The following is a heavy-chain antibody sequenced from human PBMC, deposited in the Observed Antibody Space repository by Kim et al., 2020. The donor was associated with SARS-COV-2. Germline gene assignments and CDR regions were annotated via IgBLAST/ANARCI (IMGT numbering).Heavy chain of an antibody. D-gene: IGHD3-10*01. CDR2: IYYSGST. Sequence: SETLSLTCTVSGGSISSYYWSWIRQPPGKGLEWIGYIYYSGSTNYNPSLKSRVTISVDTSKNQFSLKLSSVTAADTAVYYCARGAGVWFGELLYYGMDVWGQGTTVTVSS. CDR1: GGSISSYY. V-gene: IGHV4-59*13. J-gene: IGHJ6*02. CDR3: ARGAGVWFGELLYYGMDV.